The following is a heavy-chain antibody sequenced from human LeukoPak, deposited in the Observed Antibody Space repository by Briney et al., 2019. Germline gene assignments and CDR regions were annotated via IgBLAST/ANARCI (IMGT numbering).Heavy chain of an antibody. D-gene: IGHD6-6*01. Sequence: ASVKVSCKASGYTFTNYEINWVRQATGQGLEWMGWMNPNSGDTAYAQKFQGRITMTRSTSISTAYMELSSLRSEDTAVYYCARDRPEYSSSSRVQYYYGMDVWGQGTTVTVSS. CDR1: GYTFTNYE. CDR2: MNPNSGDT. J-gene: IGHJ6*02. CDR3: ARDRPEYSSSSRVQYYYGMDV. V-gene: IGHV1-8*01.